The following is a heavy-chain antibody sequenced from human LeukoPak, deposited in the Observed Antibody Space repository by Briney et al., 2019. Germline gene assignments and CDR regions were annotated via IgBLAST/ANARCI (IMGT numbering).Heavy chain of an antibody. V-gene: IGHV7-4-1*02. CDR3: ARDGARLDI. CDR2: ITTDTGNP. D-gene: IGHD4/OR15-4a*01. J-gene: IGHJ3*02. CDR1: GYTFTNYA. Sequence: ASVKVSCKASGYTFTNYAINWVRQAPGQGLEWMGWITTDTGNPTYAQGFTGRFVFSLDTSVTTAYLQITSLKAEDTAVYYCARDGARLDIWGQGTTVSVSS.